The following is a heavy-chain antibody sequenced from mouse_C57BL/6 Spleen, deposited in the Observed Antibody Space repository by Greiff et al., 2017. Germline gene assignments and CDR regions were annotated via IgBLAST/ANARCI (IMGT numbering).Heavy chain of an antibody. CDR2: IDPSDSET. Sequence: QVQLQQPGAELVRPGSSVKLSCKASGYTFTSYWMHWVKQRPIQGLEWIGNIDPSDSETHYNQKFKDKATLTVDKSSSTAYMQLSSLTSEDSAVYYWARRRENCGGDVFDYWGQGTTLTVSS. V-gene: IGHV1-52*01. CDR3: ARRRENCGGDVFDY. J-gene: IGHJ2*01. D-gene: IGHD3-3*01. CDR1: GYTFTSYW.